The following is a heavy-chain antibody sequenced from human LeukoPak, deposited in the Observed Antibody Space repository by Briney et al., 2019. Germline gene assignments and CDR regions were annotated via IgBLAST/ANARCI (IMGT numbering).Heavy chain of an antibody. CDR3: ARDDIVVVTAKYYYYGMDV. Sequence: PGGSLRLSCAASGFTFSSYSMNWVRQAPGKGLEWVSYISSSSSTIYYADSVKGRFTISRDNAKNSLYLQMNSLRAEDTAVYYCARDDIVVVTAKYYYYGMDVWGQGTTVTVSS. CDR2: ISSSSSTI. D-gene: IGHD2-21*02. CDR1: GFTFSSYS. V-gene: IGHV3-48*04. J-gene: IGHJ6*02.